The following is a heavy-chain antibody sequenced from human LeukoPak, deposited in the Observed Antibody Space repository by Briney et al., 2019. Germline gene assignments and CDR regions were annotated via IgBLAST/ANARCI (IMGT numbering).Heavy chain of an antibody. CDR1: RFTFDNYA. V-gene: IGHV3-9*01. Sequence: GGSLTLSCAASRFTFDNYAMHWLRQAPGKGREWLSIISWNSGYIGYADSVKGRFTISRDNAKKSLDLQMNSLRAEDTAFYYCAKVRGTYSSGYFFDYWGRGTLVTVSS. CDR3: AKVRGTYSSGYFFDY. J-gene: IGHJ4*02. CDR2: ISWNSGYI. D-gene: IGHD6-19*01.